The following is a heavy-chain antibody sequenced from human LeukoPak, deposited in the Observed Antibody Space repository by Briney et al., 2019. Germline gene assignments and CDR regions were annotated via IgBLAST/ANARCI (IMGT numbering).Heavy chain of an antibody. V-gene: IGHV5-51*01. J-gene: IGHJ4*02. CDR2: IYPGDSDT. CDR1: GYSFTSYW. CDR3: ARSLSPGNSWYEGDCYLY. D-gene: IGHD2-21*02. Sequence: GESLKISCKGSGYSFTSYWIGWVRQMPGKGLEWMGIIYPGDSDTRYSPSFQGQVTISADKSISTAYLQWSSLKASDTAMYYCARSLSPGNSWYEGDCYLYWGQGTLVTVSS.